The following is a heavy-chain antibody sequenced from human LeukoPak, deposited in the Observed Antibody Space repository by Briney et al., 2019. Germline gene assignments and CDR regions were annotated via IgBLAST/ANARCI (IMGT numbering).Heavy chain of an antibody. CDR1: GFTFSDYA. D-gene: IGHD2-2*01. Sequence: PGKSLRPSCAASGFTFSDYAMHWVRHTPGKGLEWVAVISFDGSNKFFADSMKGRFTISRDNSKNTVYLQMSSLRAEDTAVYFCARDGYCSSTNCPYYLDYWGQGTLVTVSS. V-gene: IGHV3-30*04. CDR3: ARDGYCSSTNCPYYLDY. CDR2: ISFDGSNK. J-gene: IGHJ4*02.